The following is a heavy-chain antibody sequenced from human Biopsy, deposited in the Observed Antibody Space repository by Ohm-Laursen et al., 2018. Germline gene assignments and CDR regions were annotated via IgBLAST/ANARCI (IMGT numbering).Heavy chain of an antibody. D-gene: IGHD4-11*01. V-gene: IGHV3-74*01. J-gene: IGHJ4*02. CDR3: ARGGFFAYSTFDY. CDR1: EFTFSNYW. Sequence: FLRLSCSASEFTFSNYWMHWVRQVPGKGLVWVARISGDGSRTNYADSVKGRFTISRDNAKNTLHLEMNSLRAEDTAVYHCARGGFFAYSTFDYWGQGALVTVSS. CDR2: ISGDGSRT.